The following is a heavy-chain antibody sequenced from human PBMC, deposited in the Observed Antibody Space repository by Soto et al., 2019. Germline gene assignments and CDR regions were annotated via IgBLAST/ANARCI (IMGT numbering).Heavy chain of an antibody. CDR3: ASGPVTREYYYYGMDV. J-gene: IGHJ6*02. CDR2: INSEGSST. Sequence: AGGSRRLSCAPSGFTFSSYWMHWVRQAPGKGLVWVSRINSEGSSTSYADSVKGRFTISRDNAKNTLYLQMNSLRAEDTAVYYCASGPVTREYYYYGMDVWGQGTTVTVSS. V-gene: IGHV3-74*01. D-gene: IGHD4-4*01. CDR1: GFTFSSYW.